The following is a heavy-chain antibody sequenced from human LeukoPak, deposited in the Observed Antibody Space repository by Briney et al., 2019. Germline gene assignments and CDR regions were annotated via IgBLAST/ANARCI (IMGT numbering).Heavy chain of an antibody. Sequence: SETLSLTCAVYGGSFSGYYWSWIRQPPGKGLEWIGEINHSGSTNYNPSLKSRVTISVDTSKNQFSLKLSSVTAADTAVYYCARHFGGSESYLSDGCFDPWGQGTLVTVSS. CDR2: INHSGST. CDR3: ARHFGGSESYLSDGCFDP. V-gene: IGHV4-34*01. CDR1: GGSFSGYY. D-gene: IGHD1-26*01. J-gene: IGHJ5*02.